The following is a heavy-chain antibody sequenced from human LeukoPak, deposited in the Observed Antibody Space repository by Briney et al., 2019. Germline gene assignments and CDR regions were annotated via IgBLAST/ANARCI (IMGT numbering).Heavy chain of an antibody. CDR2: IYYSGST. V-gene: IGHV4-59*12. CDR1: GGSISSYY. D-gene: IGHD3-10*01. J-gene: IGHJ3*02. Sequence: SETLSLTCTVSGGSISSYYWSWIRQPPGKGLEWIGYIYYSGSTNYNPSLKSRVTISVDRSKNQFSLKLSSVTAADTAVYYCARKSGGAFDIWGQGTMVTVSS. CDR3: ARKSGGAFDI.